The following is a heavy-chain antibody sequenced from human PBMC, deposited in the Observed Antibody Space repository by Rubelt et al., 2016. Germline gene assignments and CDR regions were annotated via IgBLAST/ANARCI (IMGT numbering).Heavy chain of an antibody. Sequence: VESGGGLVQPGGSLRLSCAASGFTFSSYWMSWVRQAPGKGLEWVANIKQDGSEKYYVDSVKGRFTISRDNSKNTLYLQMNSLRAEDTAVYYCARVSLTFYSDYFRWPAPQSGYPYSGMDVWGQGTTVTVSS. J-gene: IGHJ6*02. CDR1: GFTFSSYW. V-gene: IGHV3-7*03. CDR3: ARVSLTFYSDYFRWPAPQSGYPYSGMDV. CDR2: IKQDGSEK. D-gene: IGHD4-11*01.